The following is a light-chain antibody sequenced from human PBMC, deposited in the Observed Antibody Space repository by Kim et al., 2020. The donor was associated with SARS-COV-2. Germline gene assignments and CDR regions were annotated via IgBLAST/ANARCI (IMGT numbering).Light chain of an antibody. J-gene: IGLJ3*02. V-gene: IGLV4-69*01. CDR1: SGHSSYA. CDR3: QTWGNGIRV. Sequence: ASVRLTCTRSSGHSSYAVAWHQQQPEKGPRYLMKLNSDGSHSKGDGIPDRFSGSSSGAERYLTISSLQSEDEADYYCQTWGNGIRVFGGGTKLTVL. CDR2: LNSDGSH.